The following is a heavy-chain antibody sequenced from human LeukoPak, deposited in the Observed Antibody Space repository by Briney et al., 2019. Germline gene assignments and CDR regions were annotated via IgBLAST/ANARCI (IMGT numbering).Heavy chain of an antibody. Sequence: SETLSLTCTVSGGSISSSSYYWGWIRQPPGKGLEWIANIHYSGSTYYNPSLKSRVTISVDTSENQFSLKLSSVAAADTALYYCARTYSYYHYMDVWGKGTTVTVSS. J-gene: IGHJ6*03. CDR1: GGSISSSSYY. V-gene: IGHV4-39*01. CDR2: IHYSGST. D-gene: IGHD2-15*01. CDR3: ARTYSYYHYMDV.